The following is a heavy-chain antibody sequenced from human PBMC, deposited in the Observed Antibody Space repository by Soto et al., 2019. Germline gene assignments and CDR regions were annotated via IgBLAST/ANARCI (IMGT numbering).Heavy chain of an antibody. CDR2: IYYRGST. J-gene: IGHJ6*03. Sequence: QVQLQESGPGLVKPSETLSLTCTVSGGSISSYYWSWIRQPPGKGLEWIGYIYYRGSTNYNPSLKSRVTISVDTSKNQFSLKLSSVTAADTAVYYGARDGGAYYDLYYYYMDVWGKGTTVTVSS. V-gene: IGHV4-59*01. D-gene: IGHD3-3*01. CDR3: ARDGGAYYDLYYYYMDV. CDR1: GGSISSYY.